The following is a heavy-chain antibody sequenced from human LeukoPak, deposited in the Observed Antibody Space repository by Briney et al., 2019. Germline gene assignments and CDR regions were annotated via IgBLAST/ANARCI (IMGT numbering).Heavy chain of an antibody. J-gene: IGHJ4*02. CDR1: GFAFSDYY. Sequence: GGSLRLSCAASGFAFSDYYMTWVRQAPGKGLEWISYISISGNDKYYADSVKGRFTISRDNAKDSLYLQMDSLRAEDTAVYYCARSMITVASTAWAYWGQGTLVTVSS. V-gene: IGHV3-11*01. CDR3: ARSMITVASTAWAY. CDR2: ISISGNDK. D-gene: IGHD6-19*01.